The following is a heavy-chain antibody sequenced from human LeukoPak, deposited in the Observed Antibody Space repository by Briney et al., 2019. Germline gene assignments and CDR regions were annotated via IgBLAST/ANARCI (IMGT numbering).Heavy chain of an antibody. CDR1: GYTLTELS. D-gene: IGHD6-19*01. CDR3: ATDRGSGWLRSFDY. CDR2: FVPEDGET. J-gene: IGHJ4*02. V-gene: IGHV1-24*01. Sequence: ASVKVSCKVSGYTLTELSMHWVRHAPGKGLEWMGGFVPEDGETIYAQKFQGRVTMTEDTSTDTAYMELSSLRSEDTAVYYCATDRGSGWLRSFDYWGQGTLVTVSS.